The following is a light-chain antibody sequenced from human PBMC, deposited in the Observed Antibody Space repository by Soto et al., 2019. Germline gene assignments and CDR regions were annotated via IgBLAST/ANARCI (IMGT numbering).Light chain of an antibody. CDR1: SSDVGGYNY. CDR3: SSYAGSNNVL. CDR2: EVI. Sequence: QSALTQPPSASGSPGQSVTISCTGTSSDVGGYNYVSWYQHHPGKAPKLMIYEVIKRPSGVPDRFSGSKSDNTASLTVSGLQAEDEADYYCSSYAGSNNVLFGGGTQLTVL. J-gene: IGLJ2*01. V-gene: IGLV2-8*01.